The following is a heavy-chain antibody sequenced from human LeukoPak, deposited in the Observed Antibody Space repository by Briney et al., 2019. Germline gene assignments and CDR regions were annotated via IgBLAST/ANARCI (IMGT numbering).Heavy chain of an antibody. Sequence: SETLSLTCTVSGGSISSYSWSWVRQPPGRGLEWIGYIYYSGSTTYNPSLKSRLTISVDTSKNQFSLKLSSVTAADTAVYYCARAVTAVAGTGWYFDLWGRGTLVTVSS. CDR3: ARAVTAVAGTGWYFDL. J-gene: IGHJ2*01. CDR1: GGSISSYS. V-gene: IGHV4-59*01. D-gene: IGHD6-19*01. CDR2: IYYSGST.